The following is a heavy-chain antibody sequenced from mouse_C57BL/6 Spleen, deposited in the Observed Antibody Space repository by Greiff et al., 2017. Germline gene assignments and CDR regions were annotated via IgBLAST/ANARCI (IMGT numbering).Heavy chain of an antibody. D-gene: IGHD1-1*01. J-gene: IGHJ2*01. CDR2: IDPSDSYT. CDR3: ATTVVATYFDD. CDR1: GYTFTSYW. V-gene: IGHV1-69*01. Sequence: QVQLKQPGAELVMPGASVKLSCKASGYTFTSYWMHWVKQRPGQGLEWIGEIDPSDSYTNYNQKFKGKSTLTVDKSSSTAYMQLSSLTSEDSAVYYCATTVVATYFDDWGQGTTLTVSS.